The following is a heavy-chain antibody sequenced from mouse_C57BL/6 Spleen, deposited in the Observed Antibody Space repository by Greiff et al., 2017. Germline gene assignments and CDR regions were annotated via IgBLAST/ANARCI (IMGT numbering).Heavy chain of an antibody. CDR1: GYTFTSYG. CDR3: ARRHYGSSGGYFDV. Sequence: VQLQQSGAELARPGASVKLSCKASGYTFTSYGISWVKQRTGQGLEWIGEIYPRSGNTYYNEKFKGKATLTADKSSSTAYMELRSLTSEDSAVYFCARRHYGSSGGYFDVWGTGTTVTVSS. D-gene: IGHD1-1*01. CDR2: IYPRSGNT. V-gene: IGHV1-81*01. J-gene: IGHJ1*03.